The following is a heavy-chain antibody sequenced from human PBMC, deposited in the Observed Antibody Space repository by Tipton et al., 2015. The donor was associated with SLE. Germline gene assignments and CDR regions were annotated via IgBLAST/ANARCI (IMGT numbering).Heavy chain of an antibody. D-gene: IGHD5-12*01. J-gene: IGHJ4*02. Sequence: TLSLTCTVSGVPLSSHYWSWIRQSPGKGLEWIGYIHYSGTTNYNPSLRGRVTMSVDTSKSQFSLRLSSVTAADTAVYYCARDKTGGYYDFDYWGQGTLVTVSS. V-gene: IGHV4-59*11. CDR1: GVPLSSHY. CDR2: IHYSGTT. CDR3: ARDKTGGYYDFDY.